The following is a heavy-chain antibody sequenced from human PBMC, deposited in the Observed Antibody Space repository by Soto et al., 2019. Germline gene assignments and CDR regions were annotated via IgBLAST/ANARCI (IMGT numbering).Heavy chain of an antibody. J-gene: IGHJ3*01. D-gene: IGHD3-3*01. CDR1: GGSLRSSSW. CDR2: IFHSGST. CDR3: AERSAAYDV. Sequence: PSETLSLTCAVSGGSLRSSSWWSWVRQPPGQGLQWIGEIFHSGSTNYHPSLKSRVTLSVDKSKNQFSLQLTSVTAADTAMYYCAERSAAYDVWGQGTMVTVSS. V-gene: IGHV4-4*02.